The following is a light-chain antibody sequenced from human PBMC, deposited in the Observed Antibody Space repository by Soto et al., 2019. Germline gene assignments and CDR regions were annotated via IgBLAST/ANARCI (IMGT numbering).Light chain of an antibody. CDR2: DAS. V-gene: IGKV3-15*01. J-gene: IGKJ2*01. CDR1: QNIRSS. CDR3: QQYDIWPPYT. Sequence: EMLMTQSPASLSASPGERVTLSCRASQNIRSSLAWYQQRPGQAPRLLIYDASTRATGIPPRFSGGGSGTEFTVTISSLQSEDFAIYYCQQYDIWPPYTLGQGTKVDI.